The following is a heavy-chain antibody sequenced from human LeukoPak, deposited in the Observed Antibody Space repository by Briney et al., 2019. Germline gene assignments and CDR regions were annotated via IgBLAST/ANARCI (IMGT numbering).Heavy chain of an antibody. V-gene: IGHV3-21*01. CDR2: ISSSSSYI. CDR3: ARAVGGYYYYYMDV. CDR1: GFTFSSYS. Sequence: GGSLRLSCAASGFTFSSYSMNWVRQAPGKGLEWVSSISSSSSYIYYADSVKGRFTITRDNAKNSLYLQMNSLRAEDTAVYYCARAVGGYYYYYMDVWGKGTTVTVSS. J-gene: IGHJ6*03. D-gene: IGHD3-16*01.